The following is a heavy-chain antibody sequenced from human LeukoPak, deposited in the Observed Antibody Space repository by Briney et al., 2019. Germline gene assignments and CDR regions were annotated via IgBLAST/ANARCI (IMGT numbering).Heavy chain of an antibody. V-gene: IGHV3-7*01. CDR3: AREGYCSSISCYPNYYYAMDV. D-gene: IGHD2-2*01. CDR2: IKQDGSEK. J-gene: IGHJ6*02. CDR1: GFTFSSYW. Sequence: GGSLRLSCAASGFTFSSYWMSWVRQAPGKGLEWVANIKQDGSEKYYVDSVKGRFTISRDNTKNSLYLQMNSLRAEDTAVYYCAREGYCSSISCYPNYYYAMDVWGQGTTVTVSS.